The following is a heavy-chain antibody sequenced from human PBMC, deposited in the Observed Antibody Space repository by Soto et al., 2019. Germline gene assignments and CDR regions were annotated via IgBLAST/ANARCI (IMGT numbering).Heavy chain of an antibody. Sequence: QVQLVQSGAEVKKPGASVKVSCKASGYIFSGSVMHWVRQAPGQRLEWMGWINAGNGNTIHSQKFQGRVTITRDTSATTVDMELRSLRSEDTAVYYCASEIDATTVTSLDHWGQGTLVTVSS. CDR2: INAGNGNT. CDR3: ASEIDATTVTSLDH. CDR1: GYIFSGSV. J-gene: IGHJ4*02. D-gene: IGHD4-17*01. V-gene: IGHV1-3*01.